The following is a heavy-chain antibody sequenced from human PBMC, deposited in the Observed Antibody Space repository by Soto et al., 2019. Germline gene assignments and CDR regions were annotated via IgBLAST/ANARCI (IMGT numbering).Heavy chain of an antibody. J-gene: IGHJ4*01. CDR2: IYYSGSTNVGSA. CDR1: GGSISTYY. D-gene: IGHD1-1*01. Sequence: PSETLSLTCIVSGGSISTYYWSWIRQPPGKGLEWIGYIYYSGSTNVGSANYNPSLKSRVTISVDTSKNQFSLKLTSVTAADTAVYYCARSRESYNWNEAGYWGHGTLVTVSS. CDR3: ARSRESYNWNEAGY. V-gene: IGHV4-59*01.